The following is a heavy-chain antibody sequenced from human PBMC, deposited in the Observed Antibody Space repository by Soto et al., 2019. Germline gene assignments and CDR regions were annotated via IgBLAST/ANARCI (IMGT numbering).Heavy chain of an antibody. V-gene: IGHV4-59*01. CDR2: IYYSGST. Sequence: PSETLSLTCTVSCGSISSYYWSWIRQPPGKGLEWIGYIYYSGSTNYNPSLKSRVTISVDTSKNQFSLKLSSVTAADTAVYYCARERSSIAARGGNWFDPRGQGTLVTVSS. CDR1: CGSISSYY. D-gene: IGHD6-6*01. CDR3: ARERSSIAARGGNWFDP. J-gene: IGHJ5*02.